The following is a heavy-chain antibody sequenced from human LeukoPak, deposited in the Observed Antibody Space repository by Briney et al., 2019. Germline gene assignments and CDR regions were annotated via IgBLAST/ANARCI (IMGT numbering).Heavy chain of an antibody. CDR2: FYSGGNT. CDR1: GFTVSDNY. CDR3: AKLPSSGWLDY. V-gene: IGHV3-53*01. J-gene: IGHJ4*02. D-gene: IGHD6-19*01. Sequence: GGSLRLSCVVSGFTVSDNYMSWVRQAPGKGLEWVSAFYSGGNTYYTGSVKGRFIISRDSSKNTLYLQMNNLRPEDTAMYYCAKLPSSGWLDYWGQGALVTVSS.